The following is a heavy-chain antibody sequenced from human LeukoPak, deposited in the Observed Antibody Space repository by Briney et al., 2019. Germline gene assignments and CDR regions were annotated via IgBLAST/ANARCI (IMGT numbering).Heavy chain of an antibody. CDR2: IYSGGST. J-gene: IGHJ5*02. D-gene: IGHD1-1*01. Sequence: GGSLRLSCAASGFTVSSNYMSWVRQAPGKGLEWVSVIYSGGSTYYADSVKGRFTISRDNSKNTLYLQMNSLRAEDTAVYYCARGGRISGPTRDNWFDPWGQGTLLTVSS. V-gene: IGHV3-66*01. CDR3: ARGGRISGPTRDNWFDP. CDR1: GFTVSSNY.